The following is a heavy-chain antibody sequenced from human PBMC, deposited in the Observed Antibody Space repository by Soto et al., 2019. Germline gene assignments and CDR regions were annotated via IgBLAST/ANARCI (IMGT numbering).Heavy chain of an antibody. CDR3: ARQRTTVVTQAYFNH. Sequence: SETLSLTCIVSGESISSSSYYWGWIRQPPGKGLEWIGSIYYSGRTYYNPSFKSRVTISIDTSKNQFSLKLSSVTATDTAVYYCARQRTTVVTQAYFNHWGQGALVTVSS. CDR1: GESISSSSYY. V-gene: IGHV4-39*01. D-gene: IGHD2-21*02. CDR2: IYYSGRT. J-gene: IGHJ4*02.